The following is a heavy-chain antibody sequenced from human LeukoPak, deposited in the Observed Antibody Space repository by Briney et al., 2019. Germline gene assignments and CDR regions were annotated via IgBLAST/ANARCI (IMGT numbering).Heavy chain of an antibody. CDR3: AREGLISMVRGAADY. CDR1: GFTFGSYW. CDR2: IKQDGSEK. J-gene: IGHJ4*02. D-gene: IGHD3-10*01. Sequence: GGSLRLSCSASGFTFGSYWMTWVRQAPGKGLEWVANIKQDGSEKYYVDSVKGRFIISRDNAKNSLYLQMNSLRAEDMAVYYCAREGLISMVRGAADYWGQGTLVTVSS. V-gene: IGHV3-7*01.